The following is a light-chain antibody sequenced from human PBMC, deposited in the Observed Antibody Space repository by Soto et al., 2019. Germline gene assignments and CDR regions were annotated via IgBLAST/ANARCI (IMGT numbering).Light chain of an antibody. CDR2: AAS. V-gene: IGKV1-12*01. CDR1: QGISSW. Sequence: DIQMTQSPSSVSASVGDRVTITCRASQGISSWLAWYQQKPGKAPKLLIYAASSLQSGVPSRFSGSGSGTDSTPTTTGLQPEDLATYYYQQANSFPYSFGQGTKLEIK. CDR3: QQANSFPYS. J-gene: IGKJ2*01.